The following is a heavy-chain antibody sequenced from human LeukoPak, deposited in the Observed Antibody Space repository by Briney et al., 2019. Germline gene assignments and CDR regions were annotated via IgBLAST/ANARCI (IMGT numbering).Heavy chain of an antibody. CDR1: GITLSNYG. CDR2: LSGSGGST. Sequence: GGSLRLSCAVSGITLSNYGMTWVRQAPGKGLEWVAGLSGSGGSTNYADSVMGRFTISRDNAKNTLYLQMNSLRAEDTAVYFCAKRGVVIRVILVGFHKEAYYFDSWDQGVLVTVSS. CDR3: AKRGVVIRVILVGFHKEAYYFDS. D-gene: IGHD3-22*01. V-gene: IGHV3-23*01. J-gene: IGHJ4*02.